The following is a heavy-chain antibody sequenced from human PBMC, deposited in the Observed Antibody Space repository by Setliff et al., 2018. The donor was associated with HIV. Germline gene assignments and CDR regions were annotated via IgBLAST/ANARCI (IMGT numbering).Heavy chain of an antibody. CDR1: GGSISSSSYY. CDR3: ARQESCGNGGLYYFDY. CDR2: IYYSGST. J-gene: IGHJ4*02. Sequence: PSETLSLTCTVSGGSISSSSYYWGWIRQPPGKGLEWIGSIYYSGSTYYNPSLKSRVTISVDTSKNQFSLKLSSVTAADTAVYYCARQESCGNGGLYYFDYWGQGTLVTVSS. V-gene: IGHV4-39*01. D-gene: IGHD2-8*02.